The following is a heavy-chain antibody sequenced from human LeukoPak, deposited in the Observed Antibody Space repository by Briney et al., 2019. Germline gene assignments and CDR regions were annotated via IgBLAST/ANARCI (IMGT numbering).Heavy chain of an antibody. J-gene: IGHJ3*02. Sequence: GASVKVSCKVSGYTLTELSMHWVRQAPGKGLEWMGGFDPEDGETIYAQKFQGRVTMTEDTSTDTAYMELSSLRSEDTAVYYCATYGSGSYWAAFDIWGQGTMVTVSS. CDR1: GYTLTELS. CDR2: FDPEDGET. V-gene: IGHV1-24*01. CDR3: ATYGSGSYWAAFDI. D-gene: IGHD3-10*01.